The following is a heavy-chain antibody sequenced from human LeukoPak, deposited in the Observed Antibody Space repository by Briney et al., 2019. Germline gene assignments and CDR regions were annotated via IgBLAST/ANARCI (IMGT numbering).Heavy chain of an antibody. CDR2: IYSGGST. CDR3: AGEGISSYGDYYFDY. V-gene: IGHV3-53*01. Sequence: GGSLRLSCAASGFTVSSNYMSWVRQAPGKGLEWVSVIYSGGSTYYADSVKGRFTISRDNSKNTLYLQMNSLRAEDTAVYYCAGEGISSYGDYYFDYWGQGTPVTVSS. CDR1: GFTVSSNY. D-gene: IGHD4-17*01. J-gene: IGHJ4*02.